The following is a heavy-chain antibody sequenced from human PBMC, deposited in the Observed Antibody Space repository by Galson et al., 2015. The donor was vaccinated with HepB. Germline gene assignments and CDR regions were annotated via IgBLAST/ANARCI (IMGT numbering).Heavy chain of an antibody. Sequence: SVKVSCKASGGTFSSYAISWVRQAPGQGLEWMGRIIPILGIANYAQKFQGRVTITADKSTSTAYMELSSLRSEDTAVYYCARDARYQYPDAFDAFDIWGQGTMVTVSS. J-gene: IGHJ3*02. CDR2: IIPILGIA. CDR1: GGTFSSYA. D-gene: IGHD2-2*01. CDR3: ARDARYQYPDAFDAFDI. V-gene: IGHV1-69*04.